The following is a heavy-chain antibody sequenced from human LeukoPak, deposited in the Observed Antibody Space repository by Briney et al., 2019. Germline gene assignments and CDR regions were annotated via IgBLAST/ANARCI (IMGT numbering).Heavy chain of an antibody. CDR3: ARQQIQQLGPHFDS. D-gene: IGHD1-1*01. CDR2: IYPGDSDT. CDR1: GYTFTYYW. Sequence: GESLKISCTASGYTFTYYWIAWVRQMPGKGLEWMGVIYPGDSDTRYNPSFQGQVTISADKSISTTYLQWNSLRASDTAMYYCARQQIQQLGPHFDSWGQGTLVTVSS. J-gene: IGHJ4*02. V-gene: IGHV5-51*01.